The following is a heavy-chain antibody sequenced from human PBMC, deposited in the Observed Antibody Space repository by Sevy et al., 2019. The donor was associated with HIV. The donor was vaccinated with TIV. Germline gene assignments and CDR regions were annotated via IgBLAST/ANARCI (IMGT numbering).Heavy chain of an antibody. CDR2: IKPDGSES. J-gene: IGHJ4*01. Sequence: GGSLRLSCVASGFTFNNFWMAWVRQAPGKGLEWFANIKPDGSESNHVGSVQGPFTISRDNAKNSLYLQMNSLTAEDTAVYYWARDVGGGYFDYWGQGTLVTVSS. CDR1: GFTFNNFW. D-gene: IGHD3-16*01. V-gene: IGHV3-7*03. CDR3: ARDVGGGYFDY.